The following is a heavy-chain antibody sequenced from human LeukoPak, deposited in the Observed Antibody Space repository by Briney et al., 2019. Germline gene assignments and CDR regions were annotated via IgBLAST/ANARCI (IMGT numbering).Heavy chain of an antibody. CDR3: ARDSVGATTDY. Sequence: ASVKVSCKTSGYTFNSYGISWVRQAPGQGLARMGWINPYNGNTNYAQNLQGRVTMTTHTSTSTAYMELRSLRSDDTAVYYCARDSVGATTDYWGQGTLVTVSS. D-gene: IGHD1-26*01. J-gene: IGHJ4*02. V-gene: IGHV1-18*01. CDR2: INPYNGNT. CDR1: GYTFNSYG.